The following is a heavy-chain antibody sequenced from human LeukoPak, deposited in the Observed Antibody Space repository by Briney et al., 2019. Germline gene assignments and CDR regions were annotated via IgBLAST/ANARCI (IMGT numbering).Heavy chain of an antibody. CDR3: AKQVGYCSEGSCYFDY. V-gene: IGHV3-23*01. D-gene: IGHD2-15*01. CDR1: GFTLSSYA. J-gene: IGHJ4*02. CDR2: IGSRGIST. Sequence: GGTLRLSCAASGFTLSSYAMSWVRQAPGKGLEWVSAIGSRGISTYYADSVKGRFTISRDNSKNTLYVQMNSLRAEDTAVYYCAKQVGYCSEGSCYFDYWGQGTLVTVSP.